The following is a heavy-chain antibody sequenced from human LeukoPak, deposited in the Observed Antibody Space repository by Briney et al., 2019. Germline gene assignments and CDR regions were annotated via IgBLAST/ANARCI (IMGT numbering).Heavy chain of an antibody. V-gene: IGHV3-23*01. J-gene: IGHJ4*02. CDR1: GFTFSSYA. D-gene: IGHD4-23*01. Sequence: GRSLRLSCAASGFTFSSYAMSWVRQAPGKGLEWVSSASGSGGSTYYADSVKGRFTISRDNSKNTLYLQMNSLRAEDTAVYYCAKDLGSVVTPPSLDYWGQGTLVTVSS. CDR2: ASGSGGST. CDR3: AKDLGSVVTPPSLDY.